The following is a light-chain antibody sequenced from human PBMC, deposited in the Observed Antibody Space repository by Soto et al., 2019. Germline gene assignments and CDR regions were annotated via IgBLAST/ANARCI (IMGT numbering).Light chain of an antibody. CDR3: QQYNSWPLT. V-gene: IGKV3-15*01. CDR2: GAS. Sequence: EIVMTQSPATLSVSPGERATLSCRASQSVSSNLVWYQQKPGQAPRLLIHGASTRATGIPARFSGSGSGTEFTLTISSLQSEDFAVYYCQQYNSWPLTFGGGTKVDIK. J-gene: IGKJ4*01. CDR1: QSVSSN.